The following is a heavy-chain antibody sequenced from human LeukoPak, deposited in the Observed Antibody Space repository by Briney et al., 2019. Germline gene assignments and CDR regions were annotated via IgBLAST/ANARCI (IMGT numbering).Heavy chain of an antibody. Sequence: ASVKVSCKASGYTFTSYDINWVRQATGRGLEWMGWMNPNSGNTGYAQKFQGRVTMTRNTSISTAYMELSSLRSEDTAVYYCARGNRIAARPRAYYYYYMDVWGKGTTVTVSS. V-gene: IGHV1-8*01. D-gene: IGHD6-6*01. CDR1: GYTFTSYD. CDR2: MNPNSGNT. CDR3: ARGNRIAARPRAYYYYYMDV. J-gene: IGHJ6*03.